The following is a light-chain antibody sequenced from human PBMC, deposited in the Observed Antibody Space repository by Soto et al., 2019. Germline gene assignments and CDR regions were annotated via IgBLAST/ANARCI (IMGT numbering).Light chain of an antibody. J-gene: IGKJ5*01. V-gene: IGKV1-33*01. CDR1: QDINKN. CDR2: DAS. CDR3: QQYDSLPLT. Sequence: DIQMTQSPSSLSASVGDRVTISCQASQDINKNLFWYQHKPGKPPKLLIYDASDLETGVPSRFSGSGSGTGFTFTISSLQPEDFTTYYCQQYDSLPLTFGQGTRLEIK.